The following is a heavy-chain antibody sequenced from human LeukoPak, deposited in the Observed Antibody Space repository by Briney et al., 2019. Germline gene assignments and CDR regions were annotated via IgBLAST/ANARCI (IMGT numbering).Heavy chain of an antibody. D-gene: IGHD3-22*01. CDR3: ARLFQRNELNYYDSSGYSLGY. Sequence: SVKVSCKASGYTFTSYDINWVRQATGQGLEWMGWMNPNSGNTGYAQKFQGRVTITRNTSIRTAYMELSSLRSEDTAVYYCARLFQRNELNYYDSSGYSLGYWGQGTLVTVSS. CDR2: MNPNSGNT. J-gene: IGHJ4*02. V-gene: IGHV1-8*01. CDR1: GYTFTSYD.